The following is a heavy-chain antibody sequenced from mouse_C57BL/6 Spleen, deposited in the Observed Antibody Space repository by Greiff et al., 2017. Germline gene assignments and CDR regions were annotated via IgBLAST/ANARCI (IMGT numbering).Heavy chain of an antibody. CDR2: INPYNGDT. CDR3: AREGEHDYGSSLWYFGV. Sequence: VQLQQSGPELVKPGDSVKISCKASGYSFTGYFMNWVMQSPGKSLEWIGRINPYNGDTTYNQKFKGKATLTVDNSSSTAHMELRSLTSEDSAVYYGAREGEHDYGSSLWYFGVWGTGTTVTVSS. D-gene: IGHD1-1*01. CDR1: GYSFTGYF. J-gene: IGHJ1*03. V-gene: IGHV1-20*01.